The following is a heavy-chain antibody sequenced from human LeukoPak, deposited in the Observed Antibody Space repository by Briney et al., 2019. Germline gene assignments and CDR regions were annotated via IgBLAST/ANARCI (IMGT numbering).Heavy chain of an antibody. V-gene: IGHV3-23*01. CDR2: ISGSGGSS. D-gene: IGHD1-26*01. CDR3: AKVKWELLDLDAFDI. Sequence: GGSLRLSCAASGFTFSSYAMSWVRQAPGKGLEGVSAISGSGGSSYYADSVKGRFTISRDNSKNTLYLHMNSLRAEDTAVYYCAKVKWELLDLDAFDIWGQGTMVTVSS. CDR1: GFTFSSYA. J-gene: IGHJ3*02.